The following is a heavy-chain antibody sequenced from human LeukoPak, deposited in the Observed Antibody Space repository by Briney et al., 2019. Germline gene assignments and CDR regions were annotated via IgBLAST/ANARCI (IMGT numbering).Heavy chain of an antibody. D-gene: IGHD3/OR15-3a*01. V-gene: IGHV3-74*01. CDR2: INGDGRNI. Sequence: GGSLRLSCVASGFTFSSYWMHWVRQDPRKGLVWVSRINGDGRNINYADSVRGRFTISRDNAKNTLYLQMNTLRVEDTAVYYCARVGRGFDYWGQGTLVTVSS. CDR3: ARVGRGFDY. J-gene: IGHJ4*02. CDR1: GFTFSSYW.